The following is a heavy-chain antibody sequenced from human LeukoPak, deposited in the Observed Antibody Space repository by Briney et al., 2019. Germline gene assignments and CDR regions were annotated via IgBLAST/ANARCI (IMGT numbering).Heavy chain of an antibody. J-gene: IGHJ4*02. CDR2: IYPGDSDT. D-gene: IGHD6-13*01. V-gene: IGHV5-51*01. CDR1: GYIFTSYW. Sequence: GESLQIPCQGSGYIFTSYWIGWVRQLPGKGLEWVGIIYPGDSDTRYSPSFQGQVTISADKSISTAYLQWSSLKASDTAMYYCARQGYSSSWPDYWGQGTLVTVSS. CDR3: ARQGYSSSWPDY.